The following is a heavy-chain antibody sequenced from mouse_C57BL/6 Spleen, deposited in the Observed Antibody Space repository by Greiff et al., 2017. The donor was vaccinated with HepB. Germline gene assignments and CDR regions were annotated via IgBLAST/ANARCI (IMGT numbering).Heavy chain of an antibody. D-gene: IGHD2-2*01. CDR1: GFTFSSYT. CDR3: AVYAYDVNYYAMDY. CDR2: ISGGGGNT. J-gene: IGHJ4*01. Sequence: EVKLVESGGGLVKPGGSLKLSCAASGFTFSSYTMSWVRQTPEKRLEWVATISGGGGNTNYPDSVEGRFTISRDIAKNTLYMQMSSLRSEDTVLYYVAVYAYDVNYYAMDYWGQGTSVTVSS. V-gene: IGHV5-9*01.